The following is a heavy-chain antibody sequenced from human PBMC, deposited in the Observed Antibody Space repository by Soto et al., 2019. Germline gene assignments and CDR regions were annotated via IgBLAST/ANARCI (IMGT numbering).Heavy chain of an antibody. V-gene: IGHV4-34*01. D-gene: IGHD5-18*01. CDR2: INHSGST. CDR1: GGSFSGYY. Sequence: QVQLQQWGAGLLKPSETLSLTCAVYGGSFSGYYWSWIRQPPGKGLEWIGEINHSGSTNYNPSLKSRVTISVDTSKNQFSLKLSSVTAADTAVYYCARDTGIQYGMDVWGQGTTVTVSS. J-gene: IGHJ6*02. CDR3: ARDTGIQYGMDV.